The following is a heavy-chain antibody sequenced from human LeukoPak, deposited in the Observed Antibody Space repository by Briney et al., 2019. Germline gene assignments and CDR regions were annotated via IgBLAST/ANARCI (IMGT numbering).Heavy chain of an antibody. CDR1: GGSISSSSYY. CDR2: IYYSGST. Sequence: SETLSLTCTVSGGSISSSSYYWGWIRQPPGKGLEWIGSIYYSGSTYYNPSLKSRVTISVDTSKNQFSLKLSSVTAADAAVYYCARFKLVSDILTGDHDAFDIWDQGTMVTVSS. J-gene: IGHJ3*02. V-gene: IGHV4-39*01. D-gene: IGHD3-9*01. CDR3: ARFKLVSDILTGDHDAFDI.